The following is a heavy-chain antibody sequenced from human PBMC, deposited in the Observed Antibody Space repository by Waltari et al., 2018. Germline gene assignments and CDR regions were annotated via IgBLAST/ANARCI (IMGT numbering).Heavy chain of an antibody. Sequence: QVQLVQSGAEVKKPGASVKVSCKASGYTFTSYDINWVRQATGQGLEWMGWMNPISGNTGYAQTSQGRVTMTMNTSISTAYMERSSLRSEDTAVYYCARAGRSRLNYDFWSGYFSWFDPWGQGTLVTVSS. CDR2: MNPISGNT. J-gene: IGHJ5*02. CDR3: ARAGRSRLNYDFWSGYFSWFDP. D-gene: IGHD3-3*01. CDR1: GYTFTSYD. V-gene: IGHV1-8*01.